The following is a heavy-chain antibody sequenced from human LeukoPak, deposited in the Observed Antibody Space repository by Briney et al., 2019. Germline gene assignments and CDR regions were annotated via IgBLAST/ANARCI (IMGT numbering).Heavy chain of an antibody. Sequence: PGGSLRLSCAASGFTFSSYAMHWVRQAPGKGLEWVAFISGSGRNTYYADSVKGRFTISRDNFRNTLSLQMNSLRPDDTAIYYCAKDGGVVLSTSFVFGHWGQGTLVAVSS. CDR2: ISGSGRNT. J-gene: IGHJ4*02. D-gene: IGHD3-10*01. CDR3: AKDGGVVLSTSFVFGH. CDR1: GFTFSSYA. V-gene: IGHV3-23*01.